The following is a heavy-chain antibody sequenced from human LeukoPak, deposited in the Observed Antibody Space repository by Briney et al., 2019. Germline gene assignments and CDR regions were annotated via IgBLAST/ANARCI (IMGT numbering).Heavy chain of an antibody. J-gene: IGHJ4*02. CDR2: IYYSGST. Sequence: PSETLSLTCTVSGGSISSSSYYWGWIRQPPGKGLEWIGSIYYSGSTYYNPSLKSRVTISVDTSKNQFSLKLSSMTAADTAVYCCARVSGSYLSKWGQGTLVTVSS. CDR1: GGSISSSSYY. D-gene: IGHD1-26*01. CDR3: ARVSGSYLSK. V-gene: IGHV4-39*07.